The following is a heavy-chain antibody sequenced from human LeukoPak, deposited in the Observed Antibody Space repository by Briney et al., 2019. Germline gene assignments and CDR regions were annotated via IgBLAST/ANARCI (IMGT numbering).Heavy chain of an antibody. Sequence: GGSLRLSCVVSGFTFTNYWMGWVRQAPGKGLEWVSAISGSGGSTYYADSVKGRFTISRDNSKNTLYLQMNSLRAEDTAVYYCAKGRTVTASDYWGQGTLVTVSS. V-gene: IGHV3-23*01. J-gene: IGHJ4*02. CDR3: AKGRTVTASDY. D-gene: IGHD2-21*02. CDR2: ISGSGGST. CDR1: GFTFTNYW.